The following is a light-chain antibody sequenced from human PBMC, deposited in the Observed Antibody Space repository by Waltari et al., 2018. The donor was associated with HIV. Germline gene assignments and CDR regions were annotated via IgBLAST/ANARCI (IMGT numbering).Light chain of an antibody. J-gene: IGLJ3*02. CDR2: EVN. CDR1: SSDVGGYNF. Sequence: QSALTQPPSASGSPGQSVTISCTGTSSDVGGYNFVSWYQQHPGKAPKLMIYEVNKRPSGVPDRFSGSKSGNTASLTVSGLQAEDEAHYYCSSYAGTNKVFGGGTKLTVL. V-gene: IGLV2-8*01. CDR3: SSYAGTNKV.